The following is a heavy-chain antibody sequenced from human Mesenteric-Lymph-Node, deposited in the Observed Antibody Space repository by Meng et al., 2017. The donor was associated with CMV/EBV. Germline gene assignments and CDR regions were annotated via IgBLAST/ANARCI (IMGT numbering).Heavy chain of an antibody. CDR1: GFTFSSYE. D-gene: IGHD2-2*01. Sequence: GGSLRLSCAASGFTFSSYEMNWVRQAPGKGLEWVSAISGSGGSTYYADSVKGRFTISRDNSKNTLYLQMNSLRAEDTAVYYCAKDPIVVPAAPVGQPAGYYGMDVWGQGTTVTVSS. J-gene: IGHJ6*02. CDR2: ISGSGGST. CDR3: AKDPIVVPAAPVGQPAGYYGMDV. V-gene: IGHV3-23*01.